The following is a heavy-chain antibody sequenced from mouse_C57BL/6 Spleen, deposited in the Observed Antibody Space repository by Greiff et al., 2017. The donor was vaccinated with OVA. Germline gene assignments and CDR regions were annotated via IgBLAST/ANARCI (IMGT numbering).Heavy chain of an antibody. CDR1: GYTFTSYW. CDR3: ARGPHYYAMDY. V-gene: IGHV1-69*01. J-gene: IGHJ4*01. Sequence: QVQLQQPGAELVMPGASVKLSCKASGYTFTSYWMHWVKQRPGQGLEWIGEIDPSDSYTNYNQKFKGKSTLTVDKSSSTAYMQLSSLPSEDSAVDYCARGPHYYAMDYWGQGTSVTVSS. CDR2: IDPSDSYT.